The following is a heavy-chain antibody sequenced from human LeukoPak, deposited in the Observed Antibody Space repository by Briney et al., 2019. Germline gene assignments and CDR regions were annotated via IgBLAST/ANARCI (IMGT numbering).Heavy chain of an antibody. J-gene: IGHJ4*02. D-gene: IGHD1-14*01. CDR1: GYTFTGYY. CDR3: ARGTHGTLGWLFDY. CDR2: INPNSGGT. Sequence: ASVKVSCKASGYTFTGYYMHWVRQAPGQGLEWMGWINPNSGGTNYAQKFQGRVTITADKSTSTAYMELSSLRSEDTAVYYCARGTHGTLGWLFDYWGQGTLVTVSS. V-gene: IGHV1-2*02.